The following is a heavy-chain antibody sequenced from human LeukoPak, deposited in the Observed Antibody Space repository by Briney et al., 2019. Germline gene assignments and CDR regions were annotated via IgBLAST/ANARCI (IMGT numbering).Heavy chain of an antibody. Sequence: SVKVSYKASGGTFSSYAISWVRQAPGQGLEWMGGIIPIFGTANYAQKFQGRVTITADKSTSTAYMELSSLRSEDTAVYYCASRRITFGAFDIWGQGTMVAVSS. CDR1: GGTFSSYA. CDR3: ASRRITFGAFDI. V-gene: IGHV1-69*06. D-gene: IGHD2-15*01. CDR2: IIPIFGTA. J-gene: IGHJ3*02.